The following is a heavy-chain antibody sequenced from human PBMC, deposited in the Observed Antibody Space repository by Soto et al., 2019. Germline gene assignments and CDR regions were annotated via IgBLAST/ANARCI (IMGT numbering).Heavy chain of an antibody. CDR2: IYSGGST. V-gene: IGHV3-53*01. J-gene: IGHJ5*01. D-gene: IGHD2-8*01. CDR1: GFSVSSNY. CDR3: ARFFDGSDYHRMLLSGPARNSTDS. Sequence: PGGSLRLSCAASGFSVSSNYMSWVRQAPGKGLEWVSVIYSGGSTYYADSVKGRFTISRDNSKNTMYLQMNSLRAEDTAVYYCARFFDGSDYHRMLLSGPARNSTDS.